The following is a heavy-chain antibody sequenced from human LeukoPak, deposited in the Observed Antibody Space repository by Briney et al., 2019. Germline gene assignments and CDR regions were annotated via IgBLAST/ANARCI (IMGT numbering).Heavy chain of an antibody. D-gene: IGHD6-13*01. V-gene: IGHV4-39*07. CDR2: IYYSGST. CDR3: AREGIAAAGTFVL. Sequence: SETLSLTCTVSGGSISSSSYYWGWIRQPPGKGLEWIGSIYYSGSTYYNPSLKSRITISVDTSKNQFSLKLSSVTAADTAVYYCAREGIAAAGTFVLWGQGTLVTVSS. CDR1: GGSISSSSYY. J-gene: IGHJ4*02.